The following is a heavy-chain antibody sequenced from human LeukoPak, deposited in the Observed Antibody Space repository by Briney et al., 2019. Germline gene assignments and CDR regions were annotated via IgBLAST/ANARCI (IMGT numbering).Heavy chain of an antibody. D-gene: IGHD4-23*01. V-gene: IGHV4-39*01. Sequence: SETLSLTCTVSGGSISNSDYYWDWIRQPPGKGLECIGNIHYSGTTNYNPSLKSRVTISVDTSKNQFSLRLTSVAAADTAVYYCARQRGGHDAFDIWGQGTMVTVSS. CDR2: IHYSGTT. CDR1: GGSISNSDYY. CDR3: ARQRGGHDAFDI. J-gene: IGHJ3*02.